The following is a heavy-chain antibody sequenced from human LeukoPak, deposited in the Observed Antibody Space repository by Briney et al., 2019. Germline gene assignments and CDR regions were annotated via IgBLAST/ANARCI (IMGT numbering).Heavy chain of an antibody. V-gene: IGHV4-38-2*02. CDR2: IYHSGST. CDR1: GYSISSDY. CDR3: ARGSTTVTPFDY. Sequence: SETLSLTCTVSGYSISSDYWGWIRQPPGKGLEWIGSIYHSGSTYYNPSLKSRVTISVDTSKNQFSLKLSSVTAADTAVYYCARGSTTVTPFDYWGQGTLVTVSS. J-gene: IGHJ4*02. D-gene: IGHD4-17*01.